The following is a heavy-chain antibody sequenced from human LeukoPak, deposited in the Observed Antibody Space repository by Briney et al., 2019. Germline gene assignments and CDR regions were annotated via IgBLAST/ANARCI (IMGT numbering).Heavy chain of an antibody. J-gene: IGHJ4*02. CDR3: ARDGEYSYGYGFDY. V-gene: IGHV3-53*01. CDR1: GFTVSSTY. CDR2: IYNGGT. Sequence: GGSLRLSCAASGFTVSSTYMTWVRQAPGKGLEWVSVIYNGGTYYADSVKGRFTISRDNSKNTLYLQMSSLRAEDTAVYYCARDGEYSYGYGFDYWGLGTLVTVSA. D-gene: IGHD5-18*01.